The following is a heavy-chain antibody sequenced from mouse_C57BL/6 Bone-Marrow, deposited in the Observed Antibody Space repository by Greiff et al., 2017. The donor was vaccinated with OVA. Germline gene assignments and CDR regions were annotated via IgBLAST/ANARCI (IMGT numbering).Heavy chain of an antibody. CDR1: GFTFSDFY. Sequence: EVKVVESGGGLVQSGRSLRLSCATSGFTFSDFYMEWVRQAPGKGLEWIAASRNKANDYTTEYSASVKGRFIVSRDTSQSILYLQMNALRAEDTAIYYCARDAPPYYYGSSYDWYFDVWGTGTTVTVSS. J-gene: IGHJ1*03. CDR3: ARDAPPYYYGSSYDWYFDV. D-gene: IGHD1-1*01. CDR2: SRNKANDYTT. V-gene: IGHV7-1*01.